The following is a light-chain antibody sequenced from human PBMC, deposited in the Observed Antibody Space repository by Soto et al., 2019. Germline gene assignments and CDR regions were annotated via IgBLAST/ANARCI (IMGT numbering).Light chain of an antibody. J-gene: IGKJ2*01. CDR2: GAS. Sequence: IVLTQSPGTLSLSPGERATLSCRASQSVSSTYLAWYQQKPGQAPRLLIYGASSRATGIPDRFSGSGSGTDFTLTISRLEPEDFATYYCQQSYSTPRTFGQGTKLEIK. V-gene: IGKV3-20*01. CDR1: QSVSSTY. CDR3: QQSYSTPRT.